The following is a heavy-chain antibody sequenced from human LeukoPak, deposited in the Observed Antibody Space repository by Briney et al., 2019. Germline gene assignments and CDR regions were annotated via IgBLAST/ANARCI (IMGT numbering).Heavy chain of an antibody. V-gene: IGHV3-74*01. CDR1: GFIFSSYW. J-gene: IGHJ4*02. D-gene: IGHD6-19*01. CDR3: ARRGAVAGTVDY. CDR2: INSDGSST. Sequence: PGGSLRLSCAASGFIFSSYWMFWVRRAPGKGLLCVSRINSDGSSTSYADSVKGRFTISRDNAKNPLYLQRNSLRAEDTAVYYCARRGAVAGTVDYWGQGTLVTVSS.